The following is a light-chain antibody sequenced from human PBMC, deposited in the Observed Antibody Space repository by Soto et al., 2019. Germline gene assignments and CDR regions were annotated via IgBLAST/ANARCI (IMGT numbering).Light chain of an antibody. CDR2: GVS. CDR3: QQYDNSPIT. CDR1: QSVSGN. Sequence: IVMTQSPVTLSVSPGERATLSCRASQSVSGNLAWYQQKPGQAPRLLIYGVSARATGIPARFSGSGSGTDFTLTISRLEPEDFAVYYCQQYDNSPITFGQGTRLEI. V-gene: IGKV3-15*01. J-gene: IGKJ5*01.